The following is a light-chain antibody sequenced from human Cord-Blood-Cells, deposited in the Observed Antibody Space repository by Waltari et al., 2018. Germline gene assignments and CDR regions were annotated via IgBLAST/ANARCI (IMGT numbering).Light chain of an antibody. J-gene: IGKJ2*01. Sequence: DIQMTQSPSSLPASVGDRVPITCRASQSISSYLNWYQQKPGKAPKLLIYAASSLQSGVPSRFSGSGSGTDFTLTISSLQPEDFATYYCQQSYSTPYTFGQGTKLEIK. V-gene: IGKV1-39*01. CDR2: AAS. CDR1: QSISSY. CDR3: QQSYSTPYT.